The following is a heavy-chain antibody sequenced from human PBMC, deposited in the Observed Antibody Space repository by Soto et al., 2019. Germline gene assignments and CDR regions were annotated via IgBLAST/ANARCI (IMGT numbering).Heavy chain of an antibody. CDR2: INHSGST. J-gene: IGHJ4*02. V-gene: IGHV4-39*07. CDR1: GGSISSGGYY. Sequence: SETLSLTCTVSGGSISSGGYYWSWIRQPPGKGLEWIGEINHSGSTNYNPSLKSRVTISVDTSKNQFSLKLSSVTAADTAVYYCARGGGRYDYVWGSYRLGYYFDYWGQGTLVTVSS. CDR3: ARGGGRYDYVWGSYRLGYYFDY. D-gene: IGHD3-16*02.